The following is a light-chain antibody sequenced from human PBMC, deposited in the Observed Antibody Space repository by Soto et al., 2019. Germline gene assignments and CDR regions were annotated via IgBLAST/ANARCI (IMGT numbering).Light chain of an antibody. J-gene: IGKJ2*01. CDR1: QGIRND. CDR2: AAS. CDR3: LQHYNYPYT. V-gene: IGKV1-6*01. Sequence: AIQMTQSPSSLSASVGDRVTITCRATQGIRNDLGWYQQKPGKAPKLLIYAASSLQNGVPSRFSGGGSGTDFTLTISGLRPEDVAAYYCLQHYNYPYTFGQGTKLEIK.